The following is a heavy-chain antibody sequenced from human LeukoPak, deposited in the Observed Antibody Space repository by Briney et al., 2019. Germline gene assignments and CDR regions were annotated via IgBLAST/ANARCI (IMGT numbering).Heavy chain of an antibody. CDR1: GGTFSSYA. V-gene: IGHV1-69*13. D-gene: IGHD2-2*01. CDR2: IIPIFGTA. CDR3: ARAQDQLLSRYYYYMDV. J-gene: IGHJ6*03. Sequence: GASVKVSCKASGGTFSSYAISWVRQAPGQGLEWMGGIIPIFGTANYAQKFQGRVTITADESTSTAYMELSSLRSEDTAVYYCARAQDQLLSRYYYYMDVWGQGTLVTVSS.